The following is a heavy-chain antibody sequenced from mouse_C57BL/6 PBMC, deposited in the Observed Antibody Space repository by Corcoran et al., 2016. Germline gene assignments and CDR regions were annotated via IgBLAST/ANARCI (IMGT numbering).Heavy chain of an antibody. Sequence: EVQLQQSGPELVKPGASVKISCKASGYTFTDYYMNWVKQSHGKSLEWIGDINPNNGGTSYNQKFKGKATLTVDKSSSTAYMELRSLTSEDSAVYYCARSDDGCLFDYWGQGTTLTVSS. D-gene: IGHD2-3*01. CDR1: GYTFTDYY. J-gene: IGHJ2*01. V-gene: IGHV1-26*01. CDR2: INPNNGGT. CDR3: ARSDDGCLFDY.